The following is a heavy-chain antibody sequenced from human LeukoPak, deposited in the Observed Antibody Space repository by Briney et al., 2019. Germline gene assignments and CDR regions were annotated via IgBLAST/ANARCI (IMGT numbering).Heavy chain of an antibody. Sequence: GGSLRLSCAASGFTFSSYSMNWVRQAPGKGLEWVSSISSSSSYIYYADSVKGRFTISRDNAKNSLYLQMNSLRAEDTAVYYCARDIVNVAVAGTGLRYWGQGTLVTVSS. J-gene: IGHJ4*02. CDR1: GFTFSSYS. CDR2: ISSSSSYI. V-gene: IGHV3-21*01. CDR3: ARDIVNVAVAGTGLRY. D-gene: IGHD6-19*01.